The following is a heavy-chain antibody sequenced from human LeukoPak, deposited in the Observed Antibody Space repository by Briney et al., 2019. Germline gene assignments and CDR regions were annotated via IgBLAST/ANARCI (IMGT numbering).Heavy chain of an antibody. CDR1: GGSISSYY. CDR3: ARGSYGGEH. Sequence: PSETLSLTCTVSGGSISSYYWSWIRQPPGTGLEWIGYIYYSGSTNYNPSLKSRVTISVDTSKNQFSLKLSSVTAADTAVYYCARGSYGGEHWGQGTLVTVSS. V-gene: IGHV4-59*01. D-gene: IGHD4-23*01. CDR2: IYYSGST. J-gene: IGHJ4*02.